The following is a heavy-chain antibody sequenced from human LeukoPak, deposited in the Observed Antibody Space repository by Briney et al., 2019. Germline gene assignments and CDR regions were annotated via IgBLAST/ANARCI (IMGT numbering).Heavy chain of an antibody. D-gene: IGHD3-10*01. CDR1: SGSISTSNYY. CDR3: ATSTGSGLIDI. CDR2: IFYSGST. Sequence: SETLSLTCTVSSGSISTSNYYWGWVRQPPGKALEWIGNIFYSGSTYYIPSLNSRVTISLDTSRNQFSLKLNSVTAPDTAVYYCATSTGSGLIDIWGQGPMVTVS. J-gene: IGHJ3*02. V-gene: IGHV4-39*07.